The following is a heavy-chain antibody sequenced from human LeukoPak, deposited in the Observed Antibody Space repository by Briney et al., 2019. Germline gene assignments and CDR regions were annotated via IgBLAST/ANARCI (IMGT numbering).Heavy chain of an antibody. Sequence: SETLSLTCAVSGYSINSGYYWGWIRQPPGKGMEWIGRFYHSGSTSYNPSLRSRVTISVDTSKNHFSLRLTSVTAADTAVYYCARNISLGRDATMVTVFDYWGQGTLVTVSS. CDR3: ARNISLGRDATMVTVFDY. CDR2: FYHSGST. CDR1: GYSINSGYY. D-gene: IGHD5-18*01. J-gene: IGHJ4*02. V-gene: IGHV4-38-2*01.